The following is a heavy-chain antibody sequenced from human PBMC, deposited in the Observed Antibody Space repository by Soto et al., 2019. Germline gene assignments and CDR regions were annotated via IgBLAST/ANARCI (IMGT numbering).Heavy chain of an antibody. CDR2: SYYRGST. V-gene: IGHV4-59*08. CDR3: ASRYGDAFDF. J-gene: IGHJ4*02. Sequence: QVQLQESGPGLVKPSETLSLTCTVSGGSISSYYWSWIRQPPGKGLEWIGYSYYRGSTNYNPSPTSRVPISAATSKTHFSLKLRSVPAAATAVYYCASRYGDAFDFWGQGTLVTVSS. D-gene: IGHD4-17*01. CDR1: GGSISSYY.